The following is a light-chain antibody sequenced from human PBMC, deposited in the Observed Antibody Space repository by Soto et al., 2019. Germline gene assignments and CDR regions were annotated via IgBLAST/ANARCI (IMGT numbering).Light chain of an antibody. J-gene: IGKJ1*01. V-gene: IGKV1-5*01. CDR1: QTSSSW. CDR3: QQYDTYWET. Sequence: DIQMTQSPSTLSASVGDRVTITCRASQTSSSWLAWYQQKPGEAPKLLIYDASSLDSGVPSRFSGSRSGTEFTLTISSLQPDDFATYYCQQYDTYWETFGQGTKVDI. CDR2: DAS.